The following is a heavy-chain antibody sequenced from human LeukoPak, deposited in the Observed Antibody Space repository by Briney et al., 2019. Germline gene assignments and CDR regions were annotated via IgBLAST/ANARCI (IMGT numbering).Heavy chain of an antibody. CDR1: GFTFSSYN. J-gene: IGHJ4*02. CDR2: ISSSSSTI. V-gene: IGHV3-48*04. CDR3: ARDDSYGDYEFDY. D-gene: IGHD4-17*01. Sequence: GGSLRLSCAASGFTFSSYNMNWVRQAPGKGLEWVSYISSSSSTIYYADSVKGRFTISRDNAKNSLYLQMNSLRAEDTAVYYCARDDSYGDYEFDYWGQGTLVTVSS.